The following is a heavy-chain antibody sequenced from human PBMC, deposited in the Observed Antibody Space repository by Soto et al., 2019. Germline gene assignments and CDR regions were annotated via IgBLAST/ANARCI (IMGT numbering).Heavy chain of an antibody. CDR1: GFTFSSYA. V-gene: IGHV3-23*01. CDR3: AKDRIAVRGGVDY. J-gene: IGHJ4*02. CDR2: ISGSGGST. Sequence: GGSLRLSCAASGFTFSSYAMNWVRQAPGKGLEWVSVISGSGGSTYYADSVKGRFTISRDNSKNTLYLQMNSLRVEDTAVYYCAKDRIAVRGGVDYWGQGTLVTVSS. D-gene: IGHD6-6*01.